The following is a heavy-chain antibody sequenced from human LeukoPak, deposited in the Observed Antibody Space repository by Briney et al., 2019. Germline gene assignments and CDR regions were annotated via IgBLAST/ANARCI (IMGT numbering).Heavy chain of an antibody. CDR1: GFTFSSYG. CDR3: AKSGVVVAAPFDY. CDR2: ISYDGSNK. D-gene: IGHD2-15*01. Sequence: GGSLRLSCAASGFTFSSYGMHWVRQAPGEGLEWVAVISYDGSNKYYADSVKGRFTISRDNSKNTLYLQMNSLRAEDTAVYYCAKSGVVVAAPFDYWGQGTLVTVSS. V-gene: IGHV3-30*18. J-gene: IGHJ4*02.